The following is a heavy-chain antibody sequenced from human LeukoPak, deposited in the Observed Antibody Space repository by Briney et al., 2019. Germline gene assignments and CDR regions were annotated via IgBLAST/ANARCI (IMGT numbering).Heavy chain of an antibody. D-gene: IGHD3-3*01. Sequence: GGSLRLSCAASGFTFSSYWMHWVRQAPGKGLVWVSRINSDGTSTNYADSVKGRFTISRDNSKNTLYLQMNSLRAEDTAVYYCEGDFWSGYQFDYWGQGTLVTVSS. V-gene: IGHV3-74*01. CDR2: INSDGTST. CDR1: GFTFSSYW. CDR3: EGDFWSGYQFDY. J-gene: IGHJ4*02.